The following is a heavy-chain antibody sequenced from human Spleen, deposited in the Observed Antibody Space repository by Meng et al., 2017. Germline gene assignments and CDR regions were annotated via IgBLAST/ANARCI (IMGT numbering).Heavy chain of an antibody. D-gene: IGHD3-9*01. CDR3: ASWSRYFDWLLPDY. CDR2: INHSGST. CDR1: GGSFSGYY. Sequence: PLQQWGVGRLKPSETLSLTCAVYGGSFSGYYWSWIRQPPGKGLEWIGEINHSGSTNYNPSLKSRVTISVDTSKNQFSLKLSSVTAADTAVYYCASWSRYFDWLLPDYWGQGTLVTVSS. J-gene: IGHJ4*02. V-gene: IGHV4-34*01.